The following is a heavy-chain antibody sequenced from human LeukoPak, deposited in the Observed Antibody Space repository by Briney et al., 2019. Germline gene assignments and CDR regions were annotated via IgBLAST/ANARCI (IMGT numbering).Heavy chain of an antibody. V-gene: IGHV3-7*01. Sequence: PGGSLRLSCAASGFTFSSYWMSWVRQAPGKGLEGVANIKQDGSEKYYVDSVKGRFTISRDNAKNSLYLQMKSLRAEDTAVYYCARNEGCSSTSCYIHYYYYYMDVGGKGTTVTVS. D-gene: IGHD2-2*02. CDR1: GFTFSSYW. J-gene: IGHJ6*03. CDR3: ARNEGCSSTSCYIHYYYYYMDV. CDR2: IKQDGSEK.